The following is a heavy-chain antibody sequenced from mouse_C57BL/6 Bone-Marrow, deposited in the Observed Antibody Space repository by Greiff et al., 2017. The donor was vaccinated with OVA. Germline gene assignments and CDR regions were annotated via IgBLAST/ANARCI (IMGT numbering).Heavy chain of an antibody. CDR1: GYTFTSYW. CDR3: ARKDYDYDEGYYFDY. V-gene: IGHV1-50*01. Sequence: VQLQQPGAELVKPGASVKLSCKASGYTFTSYWMQWVKQRPGQGLEWIGEIDPSDSYTNYNQKFKGKATLTVDTSSSTAYMQLSSLTSEDSAVYYWARKDYDYDEGYYFDYWGQGTTLTVSS. J-gene: IGHJ2*01. D-gene: IGHD2-4*01. CDR2: IDPSDSYT.